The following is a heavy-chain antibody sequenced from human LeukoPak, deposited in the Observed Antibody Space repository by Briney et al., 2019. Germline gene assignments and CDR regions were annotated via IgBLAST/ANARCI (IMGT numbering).Heavy chain of an antibody. D-gene: IGHD6-19*01. Sequence: GGSLRLSCAASGFTFSSYSMSWVRQAPGKGLEWVSGISSNGGSTYYADSVKGRFTISRDKSKKALYLQMNSLRAEDTAVYYCAKPKFTVAGSNYFDYCGQRTLVTASS. CDR1: GFTFSSYS. CDR3: AKPKFTVAGSNYFDY. V-gene: IGHV3-23*01. J-gene: IGHJ4*02. CDR2: ISSNGGST.